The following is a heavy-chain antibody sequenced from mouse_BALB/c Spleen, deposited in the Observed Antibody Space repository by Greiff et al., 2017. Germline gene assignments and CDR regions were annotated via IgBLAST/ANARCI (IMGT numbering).Heavy chain of an antibody. CDR1: GYSITSDYA. J-gene: IGHJ4*01. CDR2: ISYSGST. CDR3: ASLFYAMDY. Sequence: EVKLMESGPGLVKPSQSLSLTCTVTGYSITSDYAWNWIRQFPGNKLEWMGYISYSGSTSYNPSLKSRISITRDTSKNQFFLQLNAVTTEDTATYDCASLFYAMDYWGQGTSVTVSS. V-gene: IGHV3-2*02.